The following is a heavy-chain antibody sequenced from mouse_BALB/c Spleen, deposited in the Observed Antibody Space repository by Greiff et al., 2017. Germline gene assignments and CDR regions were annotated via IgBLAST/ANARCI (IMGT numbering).Heavy chain of an antibody. V-gene: IGHV2-6-7*01. CDR3: ARELGGSSLLYAMDY. D-gene: IGHD1-1*01. CDR1: GFSLTGYG. CDR2: IWGDGST. J-gene: IGHJ4*01. Sequence: VKLMESGPGLVAPSQSLSITCTVSGFSLTGYGVNWVRQPPGKGLEWLGMIWGDGSTDYNSALKSRLSISKDNSKSQVFLKMNSLQTDDTARYYCARELGGSSLLYAMDYWGQGTSVTVSS.